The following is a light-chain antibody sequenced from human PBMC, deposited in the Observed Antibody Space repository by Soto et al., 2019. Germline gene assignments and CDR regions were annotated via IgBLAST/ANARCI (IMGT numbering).Light chain of an antibody. CDR3: NSYKDSTTFYV. Sequence: QSVLTQPASVSGSPGQAITISCTGTSSDVGGYKYVSWYQQHPGKAPKLMIYEVSNRPSGVANRFSGSKSGNTASLTISGLQAEHEADYYCNSYKDSTTFYVLGTGLKATVL. V-gene: IGLV2-14*01. CDR2: EVS. CDR1: SSDVGGYKY. J-gene: IGLJ1*01.